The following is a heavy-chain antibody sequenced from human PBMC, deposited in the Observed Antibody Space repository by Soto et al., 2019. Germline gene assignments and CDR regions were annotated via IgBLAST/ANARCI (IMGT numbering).Heavy chain of an antibody. Sequence: ASVKVSCKASGGSFTRNVISWVRQAPGQGPEWMGDIFPVFGTVEYAQNFQGRVTITADESTGTAYMELSRLTSADTAVYYCARGTSIDPVVVTATNFDSWGQGTLVTVSS. CDR3: ARGTSIDPVVVTATNFDS. CDR2: IFPVFGTV. J-gene: IGHJ4*02. CDR1: GGSFTRNV. V-gene: IGHV1-69*13. D-gene: IGHD2-21*02.